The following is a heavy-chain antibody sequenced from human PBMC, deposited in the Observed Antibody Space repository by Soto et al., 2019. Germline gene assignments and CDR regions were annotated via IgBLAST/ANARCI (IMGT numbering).Heavy chain of an antibody. CDR3: ARSTSSGYYYY. V-gene: IGHV3-30*03. D-gene: IGHD3-22*01. J-gene: IGHJ4*02. Sequence: QVQLVESGGGVVQPGRSLRLSCAASGFSFSDYGMHWVRQAPGKGLEWVAVISHYETKKYFEDSVKGRFTISRDNSKNTVYLQLNNLRTEDTGVYYCARSTSSGYYYYWGQGTLVTVSS. CDR1: GFSFSDYG. CDR2: ISHYETKK.